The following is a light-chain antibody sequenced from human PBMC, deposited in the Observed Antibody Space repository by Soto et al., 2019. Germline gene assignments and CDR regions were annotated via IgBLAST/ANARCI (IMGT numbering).Light chain of an antibody. CDR1: QAIRNY. CDR3: QKYSSVPV. J-gene: IGKJ3*01. Sequence: DIQMTQSPTSLSASVGDRVTITCRASQAIRNYVAWYQQIPGKAPKLLIYAASTLQSGVPSRFSGSGSGTDITLTISGLQPEDVATYSCQKYSSVPVFGPGTKVEIK. V-gene: IGKV1-27*01. CDR2: AAS.